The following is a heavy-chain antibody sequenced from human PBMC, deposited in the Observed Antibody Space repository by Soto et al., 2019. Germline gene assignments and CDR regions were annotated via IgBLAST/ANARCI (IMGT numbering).Heavy chain of an antibody. V-gene: IGHV3-53*01. CDR3: ARGHPQTPYDFWSGYYFY. J-gene: IGHJ4*02. CDR1: GFTVSSNY. CDR2: IYSGGST. D-gene: IGHD3-3*01. Sequence: GGSLRLSCAASGFTVSSNYMSWVRQAPGKGLEWVSVIYSGGSTYYADSVKGRFTISRDNSKNTLYLQMNSLRAEDTAVYYCARGHPQTPYDFWSGYYFYWGQGTLVTVSS.